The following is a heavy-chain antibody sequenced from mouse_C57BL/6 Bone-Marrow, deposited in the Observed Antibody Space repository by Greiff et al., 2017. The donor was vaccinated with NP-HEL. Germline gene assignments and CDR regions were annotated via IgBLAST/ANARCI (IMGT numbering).Heavy chain of an antibody. CDR2: ISSGGDYI. J-gene: IGHJ4*01. D-gene: IGHD2-1*01. Sequence: DVMLVESGEGLVKPGGSLKLSCAASGFTFSSYAMSWVRQTPEKRLEWVAYISSGGDYIYYADTVKGRFTISRDNARNTLYLQMSSLKSEDTAMYYCTGLYYGNHYYAMDYWGQGTSVTVSS. CDR1: GFTFSSYA. CDR3: TGLYYGNHYYAMDY. V-gene: IGHV5-9-1*02.